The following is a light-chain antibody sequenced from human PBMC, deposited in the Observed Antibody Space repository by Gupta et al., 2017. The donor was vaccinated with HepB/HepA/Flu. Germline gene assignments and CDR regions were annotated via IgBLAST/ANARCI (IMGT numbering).Light chain of an antibody. V-gene: IGKV1-9*01. CDR1: QGISSY. CDR3: PHLNRYPRLI. Sequence: DIQLTQSPSFLSASVGDRVTISCRASQGISSYLARYQQNPGKAPKLLIYAASTLQSGVPSRFSGSGSGTEXTLTISXLQPEDSATYSCPHLNRYPRLIFGXGTKLEIK. J-gene: IGKJ4*01. CDR2: AAS.